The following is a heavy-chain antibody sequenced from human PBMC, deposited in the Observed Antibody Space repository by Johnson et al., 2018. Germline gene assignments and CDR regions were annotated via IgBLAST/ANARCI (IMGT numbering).Heavy chain of an antibody. J-gene: IGHJ6*02. Sequence: VQLVESGGGLVQPGRSLRLSCAASGFTFDDYAMHWVRQAPGKGLEWVSGISWNSGSTYYADSVKGRVTISRDNSKNTVYLQMNSLRAEDTAVYYCARDLDAYYYYGMDVWGQGTTVTVSS. CDR2: ISWNSGST. V-gene: IGHV3-9*01. CDR1: GFTFDDYA. D-gene: IGHD2-2*03. CDR3: ARDLDAYYYYGMDV.